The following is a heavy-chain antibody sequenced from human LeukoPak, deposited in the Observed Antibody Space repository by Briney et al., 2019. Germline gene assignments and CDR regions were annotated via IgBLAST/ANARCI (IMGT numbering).Heavy chain of an antibody. J-gene: IGHJ5*02. CDR2: IIPIFGTA. V-gene: IGHV1-69*06. CDR3: ARSHHTYYYDSSGYATT. CDR1: GGTFSSYA. D-gene: IGHD3-22*01. Sequence: SVKVSCKASGGTFSSYAISWVRQAPGQGLEWMGGIIPIFGTANYAQKFQGRVTITADKSTSTAYMELSSLRSEDTAVYYCARSHHTYYYDSSGYATTWGQGTLVTVSS.